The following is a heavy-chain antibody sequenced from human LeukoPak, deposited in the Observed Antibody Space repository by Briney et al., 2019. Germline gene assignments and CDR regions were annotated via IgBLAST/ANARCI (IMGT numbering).Heavy chain of an antibody. CDR3: ARPVVLGAYLRGAYYFDS. CDR1: GSTFSSYG. V-gene: IGHV3-33*01. D-gene: IGHD3-16*01. Sequence: PGGSLRLSCAASGSTFSSYGMHWVRQAPGKGLEWVAVIWYDGSDKYHADSVKGRFAISRDNSKNTLYLQMNSLRVEDTAVYYCARPVVLGAYLRGAYYFDSWGQGTLVTVSS. CDR2: IWYDGSDK. J-gene: IGHJ4*02.